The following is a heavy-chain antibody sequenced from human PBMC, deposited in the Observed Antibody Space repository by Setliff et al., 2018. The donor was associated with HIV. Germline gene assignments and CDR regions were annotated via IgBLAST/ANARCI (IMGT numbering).Heavy chain of an antibody. CDR2: VTHSGTT. V-gene: IGHV4-34*01. Sequence: SETLSLTCAVYGGSFSGFYWTFIRQSPGKGLEWIGEVTHSGTTTYDPSLKSRVTISVDTSKNQFSLKLSSVTAADTAVYYCAREKEDDYVWGSYRSNAFDIWGQGTMVTVSS. J-gene: IGHJ3*02. D-gene: IGHD3-16*02. CDR1: GGSFSGFY. CDR3: AREKEDDYVWGSYRSNAFDI.